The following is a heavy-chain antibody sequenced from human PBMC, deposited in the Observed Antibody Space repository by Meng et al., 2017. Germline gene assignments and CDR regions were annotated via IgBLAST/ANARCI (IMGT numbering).Heavy chain of an antibody. CDR1: GDCLYSNGFS. Sequence: VQLPQPGPGLVQPPQTLSPTCTVSGDCLYSNGFSWTWISQSPGRGLEWLGMTYCRSKWYYAYAVSVRSTISIDTPSSKFFLMLDFNTAAPTAVSFCARARRDLYGSASFDFWGQGTLVTVSS. CDR3: ARARRDLYGSASFDF. D-gene: IGHD3-10*01. CDR2: TYCRSKWYY. V-gene: IGHV6-1*01. J-gene: IGHJ4*02.